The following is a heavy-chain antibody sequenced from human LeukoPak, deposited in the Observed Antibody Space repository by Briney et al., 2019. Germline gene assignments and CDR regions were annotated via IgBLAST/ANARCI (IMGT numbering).Heavy chain of an antibody. J-gene: IGHJ4*02. D-gene: IGHD1-26*01. CDR2: IWYDGSNK. CDR3: AKEKVLTYSGSYYYFDY. Sequence: GRSLRLSCAASGFTFSSYGMHWVRQAPGKGLEWVAVIWYDGSNKYYADSVKGRITISRDNSKNTLYLQMNSLRAEDTAVYYCAKEKVLTYSGSYYYFDYWGQGTLVTVSS. V-gene: IGHV3-33*06. CDR1: GFTFSSYG.